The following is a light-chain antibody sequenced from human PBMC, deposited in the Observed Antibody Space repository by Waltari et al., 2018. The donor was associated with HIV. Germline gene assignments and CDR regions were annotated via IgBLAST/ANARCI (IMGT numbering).Light chain of an antibody. CDR2: DAM. J-gene: IGLJ1*01. CDR3: CSSAGRYTFV. CDR1: SSDPGSYNY. V-gene: IGLV2-11*01. Sequence: QSALSQPRSVSGSHGQSITLSCTGTSSDPGSYNYISWYQHHPGKARKLMIYDAMKRPSGVPDRFSGSKSGNTASLTISGLQVEDEADYYCCSSAGRYTFVFGTGTKVTVL.